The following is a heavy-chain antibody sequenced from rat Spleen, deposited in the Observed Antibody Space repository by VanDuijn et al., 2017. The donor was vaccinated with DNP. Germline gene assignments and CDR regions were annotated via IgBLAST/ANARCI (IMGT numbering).Heavy chain of an antibody. V-gene: IGHV5-7*01. CDR2: IAYDGTTS. J-gene: IGHJ3*01. CDR3: ARPYGYNNGGFAY. CDR1: GFTFSDYN. Sequence: EVQLVESGGGLVQPGGSLKLSCAASGFTFSDYNMAWVRLAPQRGLEWVATIAYDGTTSSYRDSVTGRFTVSRDNAKTTQYLQMDSLRSEDTATYYCARPYGYNNGGFAYWGQGTLVTVSS. D-gene: IGHD1-10*01.